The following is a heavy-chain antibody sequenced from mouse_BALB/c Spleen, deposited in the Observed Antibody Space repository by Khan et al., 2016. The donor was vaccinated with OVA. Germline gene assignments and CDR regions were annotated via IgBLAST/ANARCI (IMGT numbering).Heavy chain of an antibody. CDR3: ARRGYDYGRGALFAY. CDR2: IWSAGST. V-gene: IGHV2-2*02. J-gene: IGHJ3*01. D-gene: IGHD2-4*01. CDR1: GFSLTNYS. Sequence: VKLVESGPGLVQPSQSLSITCTVSGFSLTNYSVHWVRQSPGKGLEWLGVIWSAGSTDYNAAFISRLTIRKDNSRSQVFFKMNSLQPNDTAIYYCARRGYDYGRGALFAYWGQGTLVTVSA.